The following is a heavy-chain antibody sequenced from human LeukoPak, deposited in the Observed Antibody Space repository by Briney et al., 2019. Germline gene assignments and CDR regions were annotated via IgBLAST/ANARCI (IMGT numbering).Heavy chain of an antibody. CDR2: ITSSGSYI. Sequence: GGSLRLSCSASGFTFRSYSMNWVRQAPGKGLEWVSSITSSGSYIFYADSVKGRFTISRDNAKNSLYLQMDSLRGEDTAVYYCARGQGQLWTFDYWGQGTLVTVSS. J-gene: IGHJ4*02. CDR1: GFTFRSYS. CDR3: ARGQGQLWTFDY. V-gene: IGHV3-21*01. D-gene: IGHD5-18*01.